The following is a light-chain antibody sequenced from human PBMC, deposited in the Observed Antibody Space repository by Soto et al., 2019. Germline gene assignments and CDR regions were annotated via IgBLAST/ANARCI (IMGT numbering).Light chain of an antibody. CDR3: SSYKTSSNNVV. CDR1: SSDVGGYNY. V-gene: IGLV2-14*01. CDR2: EVT. J-gene: IGLJ2*01. Sequence: QSVLTQPASVSGSPGQSITISCTGTSSDVGGYNYVSWYQQHPGKAPKLMIYEVTNRPSGVSNRFSGSKSGNTASLTISGRQAEDEAAYYCSSYKTSSNNVVFGGGTKLTVL.